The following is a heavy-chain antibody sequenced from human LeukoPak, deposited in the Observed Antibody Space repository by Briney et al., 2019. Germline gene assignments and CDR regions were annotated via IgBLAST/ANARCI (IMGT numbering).Heavy chain of an antibody. D-gene: IGHD5-24*01. V-gene: IGHV3-66*01. Sequence: GGSLRLSCAASGFTVSSKYMSWVRQAPGKGLEWVSVIYSGGSTYYADSVKGRFTISRDNSKNTLYLQMNSLRAEDTSVYYCARGQRRHIDMAPSFDYWGQGTLVTVSS. CDR2: IYSGGST. CDR3: ARGQRRHIDMAPSFDY. CDR1: GFTVSSKY. J-gene: IGHJ4*02.